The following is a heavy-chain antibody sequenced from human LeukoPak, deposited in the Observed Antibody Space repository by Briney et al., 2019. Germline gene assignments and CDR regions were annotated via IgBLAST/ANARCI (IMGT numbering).Heavy chain of an antibody. CDR1: GGSFSGYY. CDR3: ARGYYDFWSGYYGSYNWFDP. D-gene: IGHD3-3*01. Sequence: PSETLSLTCAVYGGSFSGYYWSWIRQPPGKGLEWIGEINHSGSTNYNPSLKSRVIISVDTSKNQFSLKLSSVTAADTAVYYCARGYYDFWSGYYGSYNWFDPWGQGTLVTVSS. V-gene: IGHV4-34*01. CDR2: INHSGST. J-gene: IGHJ5*02.